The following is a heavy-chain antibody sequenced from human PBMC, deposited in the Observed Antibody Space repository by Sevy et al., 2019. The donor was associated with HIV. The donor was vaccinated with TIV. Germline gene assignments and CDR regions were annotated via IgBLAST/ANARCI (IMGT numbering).Heavy chain of an antibody. J-gene: IGHJ2*01. CDR3: ARSKGVIAAAGARYFDL. CDR2: INHSGST. Sequence: SETLSLTCAVYGGSFSGYYWSWIRQPPGKGLEWIGEINHSGSTNYNPSLKSRVTISVDTSKNQFSLKLSSVTAADTAVYYCARSKGVIAAAGARYFDLWGRGTLVTVSS. V-gene: IGHV4-34*01. CDR1: GGSFSGYY. D-gene: IGHD6-13*01.